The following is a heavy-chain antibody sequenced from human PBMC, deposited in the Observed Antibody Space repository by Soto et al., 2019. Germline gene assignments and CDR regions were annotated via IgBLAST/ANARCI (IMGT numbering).Heavy chain of an antibody. CDR1: GFTFRNYA. D-gene: IGHD6-19*01. CDR2: ISDSGAGT. Sequence: GRSLRLSCAPSGFTFRNYAMSWVRQAPVKGLEWVSGISDSGAGTYYADSVKGRFTTSSDSSKNTLYLQMNSLRAEDTAVYYCAKYSSAWDFDYWGQGALVTVSS. J-gene: IGHJ4*02. V-gene: IGHV3-23*01. CDR3: AKYSSAWDFDY.